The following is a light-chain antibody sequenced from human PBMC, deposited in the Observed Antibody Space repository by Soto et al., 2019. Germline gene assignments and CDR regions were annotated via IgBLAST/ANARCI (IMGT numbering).Light chain of an antibody. V-gene: IGKV3-20*01. CDR3: GGLS. CDR2: DAS. Sequence: EIVLTQSPGTLSLSPGETVTLSCRASQSISSNYVAWFQHKPGQAPRLLIYDASNRATGIPARFSGSVSGTDFTLTISSLETDDFAVYYCGGLSFGGGNKVEIK. J-gene: IGKJ4*01. CDR1: QSISSNY.